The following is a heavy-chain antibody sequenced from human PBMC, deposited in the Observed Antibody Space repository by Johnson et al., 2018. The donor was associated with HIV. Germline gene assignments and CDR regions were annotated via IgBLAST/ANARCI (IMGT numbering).Heavy chain of an antibody. J-gene: IGHJ3*02. CDR2: IWYDGTNE. Sequence: QVYLVESGGTLAKPAWSPRLSCAASGFTFSSSGMLWVRQAPGKGLEWVAVIWYDGTNEYSADSVKGRFTISRDNSKNTVYLEMNSLRAEDTAVYYCARGVVGVLSNALDIWGQGTMVSVSS. D-gene: IGHD3-16*01. V-gene: IGHV3-33*01. CDR1: GFTFSSSG. CDR3: ARGVVGVLSNALDI.